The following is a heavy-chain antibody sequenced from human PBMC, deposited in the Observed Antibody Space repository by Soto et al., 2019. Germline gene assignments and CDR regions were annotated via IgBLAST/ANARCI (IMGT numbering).Heavy chain of an antibody. CDR3: ARDRGKPWIWGSYRYTSYFDY. Sequence: SETLSLTCAVYGGSFSGYYWSWIRQPPGKGLEWIGEINHSGSTNYNPSLKSRVTISVNTSKNQFSLKLSSVTAADTTVYYCARDRGKPWIWGSYRYTSYFDYWGQGTLVTVSS. V-gene: IGHV4-34*01. CDR2: INHSGST. J-gene: IGHJ4*02. CDR1: GGSFSGYY. D-gene: IGHD3-16*02.